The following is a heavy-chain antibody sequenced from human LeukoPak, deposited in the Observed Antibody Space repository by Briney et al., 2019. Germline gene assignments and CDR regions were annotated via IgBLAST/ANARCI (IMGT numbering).Heavy chain of an antibody. CDR2: IYYSGST. V-gene: IGHV4-39*01. J-gene: IGHJ4*02. CDR3: VRQRYDSTCGY. CDR1: GGSISSSSYY. D-gene: IGHD3-22*01. Sequence: PSETLSLTCTVSGGSISSSSYYWGWIRQPPGKGLEWIGSIYYSGSTYYNPSLKSRVTISVDTSKNQFSLKLSSVTAADTAVYYCVRQRYDSTCGYWGQGTLVTVSS.